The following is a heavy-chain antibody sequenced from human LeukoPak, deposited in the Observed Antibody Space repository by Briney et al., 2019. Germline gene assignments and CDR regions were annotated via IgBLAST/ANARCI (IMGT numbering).Heavy chain of an antibody. CDR1: GGSISSGTYY. Sequence: SETLSLTCTVSGGSISSGTYYWGWIRQSPGKGLDWIGSIYYSGNTYYNPSLRSRVTISIDRPKNQFSLHLSSVTAADTAVYYCAREHSSSWDQFDYWGQGTLVTVSS. CDR2: IYYSGNT. V-gene: IGHV4-39*07. CDR3: AREHSSSWDQFDY. J-gene: IGHJ4*02. D-gene: IGHD6-13*01.